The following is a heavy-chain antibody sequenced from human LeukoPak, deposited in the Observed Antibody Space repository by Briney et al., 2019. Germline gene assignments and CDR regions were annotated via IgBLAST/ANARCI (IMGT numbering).Heavy chain of an antibody. V-gene: IGHV1-46*01. CDR1: GYTFTSYY. CDR2: INPSGGST. Sequence: ASVKVSCKASGYTFTSYYMHWVRQAPGQGLEWMGIINPSGGSTSYAQKFQGRVTMTRDTSTSTVYMELSSLRSEDTAVYYCARDIGVVPAAQYYFDYWGQGTLVTVSS. J-gene: IGHJ4*02. CDR3: ARDIGVVPAAQYYFDY. D-gene: IGHD2-2*01.